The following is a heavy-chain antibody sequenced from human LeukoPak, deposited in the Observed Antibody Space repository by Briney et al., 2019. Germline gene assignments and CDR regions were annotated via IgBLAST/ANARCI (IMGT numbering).Heavy chain of an antibody. CDR1: GGSITSSSYY. V-gene: IGHV4-39*01. D-gene: IGHD6-19*01. CDR2: IYYSGST. J-gene: IGHJ4*02. Sequence: PSETLSLTCTVSGGSITSSSYYWGWIRLPPGKGLEWIGSIYYSGSTYNNPSLMRRVTISVDTSKNQFSLKLSSVTAADTAEYYCARLLTRGDYSSGWYDYWGQGALVTVSS. CDR3: ARLLTRGDYSSGWYDY.